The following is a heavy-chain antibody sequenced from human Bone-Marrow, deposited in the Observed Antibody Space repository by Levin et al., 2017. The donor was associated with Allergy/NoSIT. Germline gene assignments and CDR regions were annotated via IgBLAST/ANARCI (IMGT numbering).Heavy chain of an antibody. CDR3: TRDPGGIQDFDY. V-gene: IGHV3-48*02. CDR1: GFTFNNYG. Sequence: GESLKISCVASGFTFNNYGMNWVRQAPGKGLEWVSHINSRGNKIFYADSVKGRFTISKDDAKNSLYLQMSSLRDEDTALYYCTRDPGGIQDFDYWGQGTLVTVSS. J-gene: IGHJ4*02. D-gene: IGHD3-16*01. CDR2: INSRGNKI.